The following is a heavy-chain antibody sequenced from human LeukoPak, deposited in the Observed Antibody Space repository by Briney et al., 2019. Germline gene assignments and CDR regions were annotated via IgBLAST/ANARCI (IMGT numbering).Heavy chain of an antibody. Sequence: PSETLSLTCAVYGGSFSGYYWSWIRQPPGKGPEWIGEINHSGSTNYNPSLKSRVTISVDTSKNQFPLKLSSVTAADTAVYYCARGYGYGFDYWGQGTLVTVSS. J-gene: IGHJ4*02. CDR3: ARGYGYGFDY. CDR2: INHSGST. CDR1: GGSFSGYY. D-gene: IGHD5-18*01. V-gene: IGHV4-34*01.